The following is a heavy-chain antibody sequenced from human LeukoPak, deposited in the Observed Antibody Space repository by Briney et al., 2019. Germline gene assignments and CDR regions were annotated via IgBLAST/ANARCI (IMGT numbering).Heavy chain of an antibody. CDR1: GFTFSSYS. Sequence: GGSLRLSCAASGFTFSSYSMNWVRQAPGKGLEWVSYISSSSSTIYYADSVKGRFTISRDNAKNSLYLQMNSLRAEDTAVFYRARDQYDTWSRRGNFDSWGQGTLVIVSS. CDR3: ARDQYDTWSRRGNFDS. CDR2: ISSSSSTI. D-gene: IGHD3-3*01. J-gene: IGHJ4*02. V-gene: IGHV3-48*01.